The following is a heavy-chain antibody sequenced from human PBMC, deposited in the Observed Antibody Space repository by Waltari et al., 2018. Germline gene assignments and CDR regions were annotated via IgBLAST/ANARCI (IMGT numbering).Heavy chain of an antibody. D-gene: IGHD3-10*01. J-gene: IGHJ6*02. CDR2: ISSSVTDM. CDR1: GVIFSNYW. CDR3: ARLAPRTYRSPVPGRHYYYGMDV. V-gene: IGHV3-21*01. Sequence: EAQLVESGGGLVQRGGSLRLSCAASGVIFSNYWMHCLRQAPGRGPVCVSSISSSVTDMKYADSVKGRFTISRDNAKNTLYLQMKRLRAEDTAVYYCARLAPRTYRSPVPGRHYYYGMDVWGQGTTVTVSS.